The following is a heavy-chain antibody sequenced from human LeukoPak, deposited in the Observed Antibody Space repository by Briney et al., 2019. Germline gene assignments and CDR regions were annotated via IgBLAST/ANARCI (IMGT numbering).Heavy chain of an antibody. J-gene: IGHJ4*02. Sequence: GGSLRLSCAASGFTVSSNYMSWVRQAPGKGLEWVSVIYSGGSTYYADSVKGRFTISRGNSKNTLYLQMNSLRAEDTAVYYCAKDRYCSSTRCYGDFDYWGQGTLVTVSS. D-gene: IGHD2-2*01. CDR2: IYSGGST. CDR1: GFTVSSNY. CDR3: AKDRYCSSTRCYGDFDY. V-gene: IGHV3-53*01.